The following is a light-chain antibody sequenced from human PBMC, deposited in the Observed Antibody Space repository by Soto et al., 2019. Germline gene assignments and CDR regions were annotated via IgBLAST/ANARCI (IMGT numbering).Light chain of an antibody. J-gene: IGKJ2*01. V-gene: IGKV1-5*03. CDR1: QSISSW. CDR3: QQYKSFST. Sequence: DIQMTQSPSTLSASVGDRVTITCRASQSISSWLAWYQQKPGKAPRFLIYQASSVESGVPSRFSGSGSGTEFTITISNLQPDDFATYYCQQYKSFSTFGQGTKLETK. CDR2: QAS.